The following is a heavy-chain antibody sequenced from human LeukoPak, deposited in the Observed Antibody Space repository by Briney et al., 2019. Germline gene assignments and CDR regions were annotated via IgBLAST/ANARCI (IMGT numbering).Heavy chain of an antibody. Sequence: PGGSLRLSCEASGFTFGDYWMTWVRQAPGKGLEGVANIKQDGSENHYVDSVKGRFTISRDNAKNSLYLQMNSLRAEDTAVYYCATYWRHFDWLLSDIWGQGTMVTVSS. V-gene: IGHV3-7*05. D-gene: IGHD3-9*01. CDR1: GFTFGDYW. CDR3: ATYWRHFDWLLSDI. J-gene: IGHJ3*02. CDR2: IKQDGSEN.